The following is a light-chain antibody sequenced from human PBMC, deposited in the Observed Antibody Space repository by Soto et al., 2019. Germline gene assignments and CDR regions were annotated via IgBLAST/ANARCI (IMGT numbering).Light chain of an antibody. V-gene: IGKV3-11*01. CDR1: QSLSGY. J-gene: IGKJ5*01. CDR3: QQRSNWPHSIT. CDR2: DAS. Sequence: EIELTQSPATLSLSPGEXATLSYRASQSLSGYLAWYQQKPGQAPSLLIYDASNRATGIPARFSGSGSETDFTRTISSLEPEEFAVYYCQQRSNWPHSITFGQGTRLEIK.